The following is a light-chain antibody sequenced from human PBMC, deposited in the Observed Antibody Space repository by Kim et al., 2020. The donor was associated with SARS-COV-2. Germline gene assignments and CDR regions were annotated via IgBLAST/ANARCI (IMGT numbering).Light chain of an antibody. J-gene: IGKJ4*01. V-gene: IGKV4-1*01. CDR3: QQYYRTPLT. CDR2: WAS. Sequence: ATINCKSSQTVLYTSNNKNYLAWYQQKPGQPPKLLIYWASTRESGVPDRFSGSGSGTDFTLTISRLQAEDVAVYYCQQYYRTPLTFGGGTKVDIK. CDR1: QTVLYTSNNKNY.